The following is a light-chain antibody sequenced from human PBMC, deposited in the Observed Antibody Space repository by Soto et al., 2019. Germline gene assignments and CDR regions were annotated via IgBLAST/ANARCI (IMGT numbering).Light chain of an antibody. J-gene: IGKJ4*01. Sequence: EIVMTQSPATLSVSPGERVTLSCRASQDIRSSLAWYQQKPGQAPRLVIYGASIRATGVPATFSGSGSGTEFTLSISSLQSEHLGVYYCQQDSSWPLTFGGGTKVEIK. V-gene: IGKV3-15*01. CDR3: QQDSSWPLT. CDR1: QDIRSS. CDR2: GAS.